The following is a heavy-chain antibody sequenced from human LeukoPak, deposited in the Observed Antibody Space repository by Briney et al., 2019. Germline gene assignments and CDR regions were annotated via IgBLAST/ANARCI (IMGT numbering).Heavy chain of an antibody. CDR2: INPNSGGT. D-gene: IGHD1-26*01. J-gene: IGHJ4*02. V-gene: IGHV1-2*02. CDR1: GFTFTGYY. CDR3: ANVYSNYGEWEY. Sequence: ASLKVSCTASGFTFTGYYLHWVRQAPGQGLEWMGWINPNSGGTNYAQKFQGRVTMTRDTSISTAYMGLYSLTSHDTAVYYCANVYSNYGEWEYWGQGTLVTVSS.